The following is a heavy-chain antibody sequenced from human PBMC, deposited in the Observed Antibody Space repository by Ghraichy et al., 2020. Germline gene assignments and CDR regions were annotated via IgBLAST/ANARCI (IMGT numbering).Heavy chain of an antibody. CDR1: GGSFSGYY. CDR3: ARGSRGIAAAGNAKEPAANSTQSGLDY. V-gene: IGHV4-34*01. J-gene: IGHJ4*02. CDR2: INHSGST. Sequence: SETLSLTCAVYGGSFSGYYWSWIRQPPGKGLEWIGEINHSGSTNYNPSLKSRVTISVDTSKNQFSLKLSSVTAADTAVYYCARGSRGIAAAGNAKEPAANSTQSGLDYWGQGTLVTVSS. D-gene: IGHD6-13*01.